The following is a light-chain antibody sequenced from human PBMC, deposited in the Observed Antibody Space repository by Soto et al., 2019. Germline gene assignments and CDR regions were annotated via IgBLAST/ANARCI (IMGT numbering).Light chain of an antibody. CDR3: SSYTSSSTYV. CDR1: SSDVGGYNS. J-gene: IGLJ1*01. CDR2: NVS. V-gene: IGLV2-14*01. Sequence: QSALNKPVSVSWSPGQSITISCTGTSSDVGGYNSVSWYQQHPGKAPKLMIYNVSNRPSGVSNRFSGSKSGNTASLTISGLQAEDEADYYCSSYTSSSTYVFGTGTKVTVL.